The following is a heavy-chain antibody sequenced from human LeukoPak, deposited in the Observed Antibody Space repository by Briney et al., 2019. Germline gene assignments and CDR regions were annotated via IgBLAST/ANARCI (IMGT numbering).Heavy chain of an antibody. CDR2: INPNSGGT. J-gene: IGHJ4*02. Sequence: ASVKVSCKASGYIFTGYYMHWVRQAPGQGLGWMGWINPNSGGTNYAQKFQGRVTMTRDTSISTAYMELSRLRSDDMAVYYCVRLKGYSSGWIDYWGQGTLVIVSS. V-gene: IGHV1-2*02. CDR3: VRLKGYSSGWIDY. CDR1: GYIFTGYY. D-gene: IGHD6-19*01.